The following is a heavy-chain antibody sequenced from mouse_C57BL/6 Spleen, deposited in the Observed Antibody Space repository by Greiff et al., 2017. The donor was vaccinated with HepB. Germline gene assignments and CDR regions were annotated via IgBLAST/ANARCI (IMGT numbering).Heavy chain of an antibody. CDR1: GYSITSGYD. CDR3: ARDYDGYYWYFDV. J-gene: IGHJ1*03. Sequence: DVKLVESGPGMVKPSQSLSLTCTVPGYSITSGYDWHWIRHFPGNKLEWMGYISYSGSTNYNPSLKSRISITHDTSKNHFFLKLNSVTTEDTATYYCARDYDGYYWYFDVWGTGTTVTVSS. CDR2: ISYSGST. D-gene: IGHD2-3*01. V-gene: IGHV3-1*01.